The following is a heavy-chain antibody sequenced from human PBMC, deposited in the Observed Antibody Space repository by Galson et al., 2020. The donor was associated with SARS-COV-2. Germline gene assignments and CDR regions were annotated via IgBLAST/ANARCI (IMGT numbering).Heavy chain of an antibody. CDR3: VRSYSSSWYSPTYYYGLDL. CDR2: ISHSGGT. CDR1: GGSITSGSYY. Sequence: SETLSLTCTVSGGSITSGSYYWGRIRQSPGRGREWIGSISHSGGTNYNPSFKSRVTISVDTSKNQFSLKLTSVTAADSALYFCVRSYSSSWYSPTYYYGLDLWGQGTTVTVSS. V-gene: IGHV4-39*07. D-gene: IGHD6-13*01. J-gene: IGHJ6*02.